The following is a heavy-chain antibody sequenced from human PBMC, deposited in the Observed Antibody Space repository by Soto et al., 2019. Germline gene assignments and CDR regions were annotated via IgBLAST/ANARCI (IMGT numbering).Heavy chain of an antibody. D-gene: IGHD6-6*01. V-gene: IGHV1-69*01. Sequence: QVQLVQSGAEVKEPGSSVKVSCKASGGTFANFIMNWVRQTPGQGLEWMGGIVPMFGTATYAEKFKGRVTISATESTSTAYMELTSQRSEDTAVYYCARNGTYSSSLSQYSGMDVWGQGTTVTVS. CDR2: IVPMFGTA. CDR1: GGTFANFI. CDR3: ARNGTYSSSLSQYSGMDV. J-gene: IGHJ6*02.